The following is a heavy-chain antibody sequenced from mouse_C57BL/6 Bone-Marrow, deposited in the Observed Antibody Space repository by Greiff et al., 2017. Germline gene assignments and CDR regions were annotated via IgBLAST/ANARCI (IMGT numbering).Heavy chain of an antibody. CDR1: GYTFTSYW. J-gene: IGHJ2*01. CDR2: IHPNSGST. Sequence: VQLQQPGAELVKPGASVKLSCKASGYTFTSYWMHWVKQRPGQGLEWIGMIHPNSGSTNYNEKFKSKATLTVDKSTSTAYMQLSSLTSEDSAVYYSAKLGLYYLYYWGQGTTLTVSS. V-gene: IGHV1-64*01. D-gene: IGHD1-3*01. CDR3: AKLGLYYLYY.